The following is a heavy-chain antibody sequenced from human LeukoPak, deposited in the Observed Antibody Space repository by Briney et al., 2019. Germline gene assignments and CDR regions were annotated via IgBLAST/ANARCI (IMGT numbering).Heavy chain of an antibody. V-gene: IGHV3-30*03. Sequence: GRSLRLSCAASGFTFTNYPMHWVRQAPGKGLEWVAVISYDGSNKYYADSVKGRFTISRDNSKNTLYVQMNSLRAEDTAVYYCARDPAKFWSGHDYWGQGTLVTVSS. D-gene: IGHD3-3*01. J-gene: IGHJ4*02. CDR3: ARDPAKFWSGHDY. CDR2: ISYDGSNK. CDR1: GFTFTNYP.